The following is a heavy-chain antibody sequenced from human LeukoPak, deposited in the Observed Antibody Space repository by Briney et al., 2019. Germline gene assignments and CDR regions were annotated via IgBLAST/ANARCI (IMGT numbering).Heavy chain of an antibody. D-gene: IGHD6-19*01. J-gene: IGHJ4*02. CDR1: GFTFSSYG. Sequence: GRSLRLSCGASGFTFSSYGMHWVRQAPGKGLEWVAAISYDGSNKHYADSVKGRFTISRDNSKNTLYLQMNSLRVEETAVYYCAKDGAVAGNYFDYWGQGTLVTVSS. CDR3: AKDGAVAGNYFDY. CDR2: ISYDGSNK. V-gene: IGHV3-30*18.